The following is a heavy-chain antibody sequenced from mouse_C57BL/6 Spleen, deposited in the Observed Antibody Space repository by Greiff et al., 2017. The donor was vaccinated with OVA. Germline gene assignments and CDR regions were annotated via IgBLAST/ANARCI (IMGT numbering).Heavy chain of an antibody. Sequence: QVQLQQSGAELVKPGASVKLSCKASGYTFTSYWMQWVKQRPGQGLEWIGEIDPSDSYTNYNQKFKGKATLTVDTSSSTAYMQLSSLTSEDSAVYYCARSRYGSTLDHWGQGTTLTVSS. CDR3: ARSRYGSTLDH. V-gene: IGHV1-50*01. CDR2: IDPSDSYT. D-gene: IGHD1-1*01. CDR1: GYTFTSYW. J-gene: IGHJ2*01.